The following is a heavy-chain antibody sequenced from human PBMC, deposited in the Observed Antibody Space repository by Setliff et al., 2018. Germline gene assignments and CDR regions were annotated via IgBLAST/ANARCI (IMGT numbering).Heavy chain of an antibody. CDR2: ISAYNGNT. Sequence: VASVKVSCKATGYTFTSYAMHWVRQAPGQGLEWMGWISAYNGNTNYAQKLQGRVTMTTDTSTSTAYMELRSLRSDDTAVYYCARVAAAGPSILYMDVWGKGTTVTVSS. V-gene: IGHV1-18*01. J-gene: IGHJ6*03. D-gene: IGHD6-13*01. CDR3: ARVAAAGPSILYMDV. CDR1: GYTFTSYA.